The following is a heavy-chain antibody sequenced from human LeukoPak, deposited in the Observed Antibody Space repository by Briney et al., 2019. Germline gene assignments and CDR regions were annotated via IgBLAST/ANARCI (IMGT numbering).Heavy chain of an antibody. D-gene: IGHD3-10*01. CDR1: GGSISSYY. V-gene: IGHV4-59*01. Sequence: SETLSLTCTVSGGSISSYYWSWIRQPPGKGLEWIGYIYYSGSTNYNPSLKSRVTISVDTSKNQFSLKLSSVTAAHTAVYYCARSPYYYGSGSYSEDYFDYWGQGTLVTVSS. CDR3: ARSPYYYGSGSYSEDYFDY. CDR2: IYYSGST. J-gene: IGHJ4*02.